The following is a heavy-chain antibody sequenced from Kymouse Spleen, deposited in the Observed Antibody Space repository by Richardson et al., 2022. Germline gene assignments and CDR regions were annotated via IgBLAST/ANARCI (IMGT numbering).Heavy chain of an antibody. CDR2: ISGSGGST. CDR1: GFTFSSYA. D-gene: IGHD3-10*01. J-gene: IGHJ4*02. Sequence: EVQLVESGGGLVQPGGSLRLSCAASGFTFSSYAMSWVRQAPGKGLEWVSAISGSGGSTYYADSVKGRFTISRDNSKNTLYLQMNSLRAEDTAVYYCAKDQGPGYYGSGSYFDYWGQGTLVTVSS. V-gene: IGHV3-23*04. CDR3: AKDQGPGYYGSGSYFDY.